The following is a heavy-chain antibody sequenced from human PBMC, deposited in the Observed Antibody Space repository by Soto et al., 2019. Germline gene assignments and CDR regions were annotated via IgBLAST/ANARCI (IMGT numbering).Heavy chain of an antibody. V-gene: IGHV2-5*02. J-gene: IGHJ4*02. CDR2: IYWDDDK. Sequence: QITLKESGPTLVKPTQTLTLTCTFSGFSLSTSGVGVGWIRQPPGKALEWLALIYWDDDKRYSPSLKSRLTITXXTXKXXVVLTMTNMEPVDTATYYCAHSLIPNWGSRGAFDYWGQGTLVTVSS. CDR3: AHSLIPNWGSRGAFDY. CDR1: GFSLSTSGVG. D-gene: IGHD7-27*01.